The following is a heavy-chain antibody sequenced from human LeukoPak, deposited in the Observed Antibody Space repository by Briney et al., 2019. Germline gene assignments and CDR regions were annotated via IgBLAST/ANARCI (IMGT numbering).Heavy chain of an antibody. Sequence: ASVKVSCKASGYTFTSYDINWVRQATGQGLEWMGWMNPNSGNTGYAQKFQGRVTMTRNTSISTAYMELSSLRSEDTAVYYCAAHQYYYYYYGMDVWGQGTTVTVSS. CDR3: AAHQYYYYYYGMDV. CDR1: GYTFTSYD. J-gene: IGHJ6*02. V-gene: IGHV1-8*01. D-gene: IGHD2-15*01. CDR2: MNPNSGNT.